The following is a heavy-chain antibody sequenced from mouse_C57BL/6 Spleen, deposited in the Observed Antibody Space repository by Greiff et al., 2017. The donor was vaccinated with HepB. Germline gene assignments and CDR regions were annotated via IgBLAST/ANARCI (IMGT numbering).Heavy chain of an antibody. V-gene: IGHV1-82*01. D-gene: IGHD4-1*02. CDR2: IYPGDGDT. J-gene: IGHJ2*01. CDR3: ARSPTGYFDY. CDR1: GYAFSSSW. Sequence: VQLQQSGPELVKPGASVKISCKASGYAFSSSWMNWVKQRPGKGLEWIGRIYPGDGDTNYNGKFKGKATLTADKSSSTAYMQLSSLTSEDSAVYFCARSPTGYFDYWGQGTTLTVSS.